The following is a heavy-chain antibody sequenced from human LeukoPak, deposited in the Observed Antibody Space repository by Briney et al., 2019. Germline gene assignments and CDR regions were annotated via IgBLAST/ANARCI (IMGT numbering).Heavy chain of an antibody. D-gene: IGHD4-17*01. CDR3: ARAHYGDYYMDV. CDR2: IIPIFGTA. J-gene: IGHJ6*03. V-gene: IGHV1-69*13. CDR1: GYTFTSYG. Sequence: ASVKVSCKASGYTFTSYGISWVRQAPGQGLEWMGGIIPIFGTANYAQKFQGRVTITADESTSTAYMELSSLRSEDTAVYYCARAHYGDYYMDVWGKGTTVTISS.